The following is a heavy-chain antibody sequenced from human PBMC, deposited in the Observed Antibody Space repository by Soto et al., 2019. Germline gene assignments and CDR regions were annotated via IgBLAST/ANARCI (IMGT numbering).Heavy chain of an antibody. V-gene: IGHV3-33*01. CDR2: IWYDGSST. Sequence: GGSLRLSCAASGFSFSTCGMHWVRQAPGKGLEWVALIWYDGSSTYYADSVKGRFTVSRDNSKNTLYLQITSLRAEDTAVYYCARDEGAGFLESIMDVWGQGTTVTVSS. J-gene: IGHJ6*02. CDR3: ARDEGAGFLESIMDV. CDR1: GFSFSTCG. D-gene: IGHD3-3*01.